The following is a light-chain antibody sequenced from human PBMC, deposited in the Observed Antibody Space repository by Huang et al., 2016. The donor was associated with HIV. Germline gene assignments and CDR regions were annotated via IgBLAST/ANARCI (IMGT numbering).Light chain of an antibody. CDR2: VAS. J-gene: IGKJ1*01. CDR3: QQYESSPWT. Sequence: EIVLTQSPGTLSLSPGERATLSCRASQSVSRSYLGWYQQNAGQAPRLLIYVASSRAPGIPDRFSGSGSGTDFTLTSSRLEPEDFAIYYCQQYESSPWTFGQGTKVEMK. CDR1: QSVSRSY. V-gene: IGKV3-20*01.